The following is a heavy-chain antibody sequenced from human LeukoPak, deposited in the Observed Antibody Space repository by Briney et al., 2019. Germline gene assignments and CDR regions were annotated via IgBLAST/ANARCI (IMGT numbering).Heavy chain of an antibody. Sequence: ASVKVSCKASGGTFSSYAISWVRQAPGQGLEWMGRIIPIFGTANYAQKFQGRVTITTDESTSTAHMELSSLRSEDTAVYYCARVGRPYYYDSSGYYAYFDYWGQGTLVTVSS. CDR1: GGTFSSYA. CDR3: ARVGRPYYYDSSGYYAYFDY. CDR2: IIPIFGTA. D-gene: IGHD3-22*01. J-gene: IGHJ4*02. V-gene: IGHV1-69*05.